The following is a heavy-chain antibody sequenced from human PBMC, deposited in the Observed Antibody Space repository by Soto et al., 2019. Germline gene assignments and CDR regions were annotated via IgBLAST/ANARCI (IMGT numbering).Heavy chain of an antibody. CDR2: INAGNGNT. J-gene: IGHJ4*02. D-gene: IGHD5-12*01. V-gene: IGHV1-3*05. CDR3: ARVSGYYLPDY. CDR1: GYTFTNYA. Sequence: QVQLVQSGAEEKKPGASVKVSCKASGYTFTNYAMHWVRQAPGPRLEWMGWINAGNGNTKYSQKFQGRVTITRDTSASTAYMELSSLRSEDTAVYYCARVSGYYLPDYWGQGTLVTVSS.